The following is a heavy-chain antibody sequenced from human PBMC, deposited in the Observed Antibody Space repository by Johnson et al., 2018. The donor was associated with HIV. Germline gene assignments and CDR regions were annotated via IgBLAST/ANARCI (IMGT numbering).Heavy chain of an antibody. Sequence: VQLVESGGGLVQPGGSLRLSCAASGFTFSSYAMSWVRQAPGKGLEWVSAISGSGGSTYYADSVKGRFTISRYNSKHTLYLQMNSLRAEDTVVYYCATAQVIVRVVTATPEDAFDIWGQGTMVTVSS. D-gene: IGHD2-21*02. CDR3: ATAQVIVRVVTATPEDAFDI. V-gene: IGHV3-23*04. J-gene: IGHJ3*02. CDR1: GFTFSSYA. CDR2: ISGSGGST.